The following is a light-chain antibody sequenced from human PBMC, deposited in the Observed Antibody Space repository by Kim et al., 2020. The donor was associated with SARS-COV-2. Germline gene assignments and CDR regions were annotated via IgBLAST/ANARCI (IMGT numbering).Light chain of an antibody. CDR3: QAWDTSTVV. CDR1: KLGNKY. CDR2: QDT. V-gene: IGLV3-1*01. Sequence: VAPGETASITSSGDKLGNKYACWYQQKPGQSPVLVIYQDTKRPSGIPERFSGSNSGNTATLTISGTQAMDEADYYCQAWDTSTVVFGGGTQLTVL. J-gene: IGLJ2*01.